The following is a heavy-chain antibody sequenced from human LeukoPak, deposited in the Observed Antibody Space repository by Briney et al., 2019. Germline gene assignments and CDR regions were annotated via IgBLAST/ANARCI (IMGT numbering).Heavy chain of an antibody. D-gene: IGHD2-2*01. J-gene: IGHJ4*02. Sequence: SGGSLRLSCAASGFTFSIYTMNWVRQSPGKVLEGVSYISSSSSYIHYADSGKGRVTISRDNAKKSLYLQVNSLRAEDTAVYYCARAPLHLAMYHYFDYWGQGTLVTVSS. CDR3: ARAPLHLAMYHYFDY. CDR2: ISSSSSYI. CDR1: GFTFSIYT. V-gene: IGHV3-21*01.